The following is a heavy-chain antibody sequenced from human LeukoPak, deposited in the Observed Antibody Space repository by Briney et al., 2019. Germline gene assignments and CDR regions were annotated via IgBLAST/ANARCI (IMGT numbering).Heavy chain of an antibody. CDR2: INPNTGGT. Sequence: ASVKVSCKTSGYSVSDYYMHWVRQAPGQGLEWMGWINPNTGGTKYAQEFQGRVTMTGDTSLSIVQMELRSLTADDTAMYYCATPVPGYGALDVWGQGTMVTVSS. CDR1: GYSVSDYY. V-gene: IGHV1-2*02. D-gene: IGHD3-9*01. J-gene: IGHJ3*01. CDR3: ATPVPGYGALDV.